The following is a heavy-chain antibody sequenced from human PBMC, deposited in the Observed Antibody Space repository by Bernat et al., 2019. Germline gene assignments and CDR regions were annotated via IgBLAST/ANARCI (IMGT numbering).Heavy chain of an antibody. CDR1: GFTFSTYA. CDR2: ISYDVNNK. V-gene: IGHV3-30*18. Sequence: QVQLVESGGGVVQPGRSLRLSCAASGFTFSTYAMHWVRQAPGKGLEWVAVISYDVNNKYYADSVKGRFTISRDNSKNTLYLQMNSLRAEDTAVYYCAKDALAVPGTQQAGYYFDYWGQGTLATVSS. CDR3: AKDALAVPGTQQAGYYFDY. D-gene: IGHD6-19*01. J-gene: IGHJ4*02.